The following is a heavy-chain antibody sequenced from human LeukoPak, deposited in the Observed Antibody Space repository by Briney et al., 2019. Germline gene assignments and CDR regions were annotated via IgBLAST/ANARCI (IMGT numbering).Heavy chain of an antibody. D-gene: IGHD3-22*01. J-gene: IGHJ4*02. CDR3: ARGGGTEWLLVPFEY. CDR1: GGTFSSYA. Sequence: SVKVSCKASGGTFSSYAISWVRQAPGQGLEWMGGIIPIFGTANYAQKFQGRVTMTGDTSISTAYMDLSSLRSDDTAVYYCARGGGTEWLLVPFEYWGQGTLVTVSS. V-gene: IGHV1-69*06. CDR2: IIPIFGTA.